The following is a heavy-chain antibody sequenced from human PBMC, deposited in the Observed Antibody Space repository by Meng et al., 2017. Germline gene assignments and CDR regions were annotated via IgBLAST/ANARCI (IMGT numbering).Heavy chain of an antibody. Sequence: VPLVQSGVGGKKPGSSGKVSCKASGGTFSSYAISWVRQAPGQGLEWMGGIIPIFGTANYAQKFQGRVTITADKSTSTAYMELSSLRSEDTAVYYCARDGVGATEGYFDYWGQGTLVTVSS. CDR2: IIPIFGTA. CDR1: GGTFSSYA. V-gene: IGHV1-69*06. J-gene: IGHJ4*02. CDR3: ARDGVGATEGYFDY. D-gene: IGHD1-26*01.